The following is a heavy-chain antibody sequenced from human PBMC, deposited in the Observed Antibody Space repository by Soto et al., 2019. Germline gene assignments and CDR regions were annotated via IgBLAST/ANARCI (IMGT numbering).Heavy chain of an antibody. CDR1: GFSFNTYG. CDR3: AKDIVKYTYGACDY. CDR2: ISYDGSNQ. V-gene: IGHV3-30*18. D-gene: IGHD5-18*01. Sequence: GGSLRLSCAASGFSFNTYGMYWVRQAPGKGLEWVAAISYDGSNQYHADSVKVRFTIPRDNSKSTLYLQMNSLRVEDTAVYYCAKDIVKYTYGACDYWGQGALVTVSS. J-gene: IGHJ4*02.